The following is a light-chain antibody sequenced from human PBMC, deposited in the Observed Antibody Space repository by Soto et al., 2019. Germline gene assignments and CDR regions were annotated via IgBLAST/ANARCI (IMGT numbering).Light chain of an antibody. V-gene: IGKV1-5*03. CDR2: KAS. Sequence: DIQMTQSPSTLSASVGDRVTITCRASQSISTWLAWYQQKSGKAPKLLIYKASNLESGVPSRFSGSGSGTEFTLTISSLQPGDFATYYCQQYNSYSWTFGQGTKVEIK. CDR3: QQYNSYSWT. CDR1: QSISTW. J-gene: IGKJ1*01.